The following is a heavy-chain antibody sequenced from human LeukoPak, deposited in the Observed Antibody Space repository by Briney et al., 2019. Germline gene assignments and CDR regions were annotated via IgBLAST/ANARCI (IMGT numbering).Heavy chain of an antibody. CDR3: AKDQRSIAVAGYFDY. CDR2: IHPNGVNT. J-gene: IGHJ4*02. Sequence: PGGSLRLSCAASGFTFSSYAMSWVRQAPGKGLEWVSSIHPNGVNTHYADSVKGRFTISRDNSKNTLYLQMNSLRAEDTAVYYCAKDQRSIAVAGYFDYWGQGTLVTVSS. V-gene: IGHV3-23*01. D-gene: IGHD6-19*01. CDR1: GFTFSSYA.